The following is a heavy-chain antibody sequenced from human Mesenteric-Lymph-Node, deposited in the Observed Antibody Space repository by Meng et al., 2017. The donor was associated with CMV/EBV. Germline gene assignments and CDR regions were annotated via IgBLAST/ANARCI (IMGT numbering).Heavy chain of an antibody. D-gene: IGHD4-17*01. CDR2: INPNSGGT. V-gene: IGHV1-2*02. CDR3: ARTLGFHNYGDYGF. Sequence: SGGTFSSYAISWVRLAPGQGLEWMGWINPNSGGTNYAQKFQGRVTMTRDTSISTVYMELSRLTSDDTAVYYCARTLGFHNYGDYGFWGQGTLVTVSS. J-gene: IGHJ4*02. CDR1: GGTFSSYA.